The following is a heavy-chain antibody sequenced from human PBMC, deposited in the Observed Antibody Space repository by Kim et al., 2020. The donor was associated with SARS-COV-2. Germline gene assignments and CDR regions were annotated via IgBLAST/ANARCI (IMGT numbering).Heavy chain of an antibody. Sequence: TNYAGSVKGRFTIYRDNAKNSLYLQMNSLRDEDTAVYYCARARYEIFDYWGQGTLVTVSS. CDR2: T. V-gene: IGHV3-74*01. CDR3: ARARYEIFDY. D-gene: IGHD3-9*01. J-gene: IGHJ4*02.